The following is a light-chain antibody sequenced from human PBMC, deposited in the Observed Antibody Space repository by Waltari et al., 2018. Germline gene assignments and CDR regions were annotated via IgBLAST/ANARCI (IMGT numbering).Light chain of an antibody. CDR1: QSVSRS. J-gene: IGKJ1*01. CDR3: QHYVRLPAT. Sequence: ELLFTQSPGILSLSPGERATLSCRASQSVSRSLAWYQQKPGQAPRLLIYGASSRAAGIPDRFSGGGSGTDFSLTNSRLEPEDFAVYYCQHYVRLPATFGQGTKVEIK. V-gene: IGKV3-20*01. CDR2: GAS.